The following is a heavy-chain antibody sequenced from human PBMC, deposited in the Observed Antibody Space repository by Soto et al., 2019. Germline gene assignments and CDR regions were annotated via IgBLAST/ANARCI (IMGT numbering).Heavy chain of an antibody. D-gene: IGHD3-22*01. V-gene: IGHV1-24*01. Sequence: SVNVSCKFSGYTLTELSIHWVRQAPGKGLEWMGGFDPEDGETIYAQKFQGRVTMTEDTSTDTAYMELSSLRYEDTAVYYCATLLGDSSGYPPVWGQGTLVTVSS. CDR1: GYTLTELS. CDR2: FDPEDGET. J-gene: IGHJ4*02. CDR3: ATLLGDSSGYPPV.